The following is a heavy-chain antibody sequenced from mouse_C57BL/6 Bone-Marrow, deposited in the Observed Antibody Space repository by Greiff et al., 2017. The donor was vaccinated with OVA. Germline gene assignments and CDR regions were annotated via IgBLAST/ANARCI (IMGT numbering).Heavy chain of an antibody. J-gene: IGHJ4*01. V-gene: IGHV5-12*01. CDR2: ISNGGGST. CDR1: GFTFSDYY. CDR3: ARQDYYGSRDYAMDY. D-gene: IGHD1-1*01. Sequence: EVMLVESGGGLVQPGGSLKLSCAASGFTFSDYYMYWVRQTPEKRLEWVAYISNGGGSTYYPDTVKGRFTISRDNAKNTLYLQMSRLKSEDTAMYYCARQDYYGSRDYAMDYWGQGTSVTVSS.